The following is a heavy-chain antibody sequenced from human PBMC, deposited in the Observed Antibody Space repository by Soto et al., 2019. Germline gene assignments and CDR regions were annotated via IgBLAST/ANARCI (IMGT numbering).Heavy chain of an antibody. CDR3: ARTVLGYCTNGVCPHYYHYMDV. CDR1: GGSISSSSYY. Sequence: SSETLSLTCTVSGGSISSSSYYWGWIRQPPGKGLEWIGSIYYSGSTYYNPSLKSRVTISVDTSKNQFSLKLSSVTAADTAVYYCARTVLGYCTNGVCPHYYHYMDVWGKGTTVTVSS. V-gene: IGHV4-39*01. D-gene: IGHD2-8*01. CDR2: IYYSGST. J-gene: IGHJ6*03.